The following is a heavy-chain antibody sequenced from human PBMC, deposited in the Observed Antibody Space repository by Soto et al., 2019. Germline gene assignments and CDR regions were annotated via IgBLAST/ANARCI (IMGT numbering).Heavy chain of an antibody. CDR3: ARARQQWPNK. CDR2: ISYDGSNK. J-gene: IGHJ4*02. Sequence: GGSLRLSCAASGFTFSSYAMHWVRQAPGKGLEWVAVISYDGSNKYYADSVKGRFTISRDNSKNTLYLQMNSLRAEDTAGYYCARARQQWPNKRGQGTLVTVSS. CDR1: GFTFSSYA. D-gene: IGHD6-19*01. V-gene: IGHV3-30-3*01.